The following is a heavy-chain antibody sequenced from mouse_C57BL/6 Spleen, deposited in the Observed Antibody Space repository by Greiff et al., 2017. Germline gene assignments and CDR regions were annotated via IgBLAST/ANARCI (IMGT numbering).Heavy chain of an antibody. CDR3: ASSYYGSSYGGFAY. D-gene: IGHD1-1*01. CDR1: GYTFTSYW. V-gene: IGHV1-55*01. J-gene: IGHJ3*01. CDR2: IYPGSGST. Sequence: QVQLQQPGAELVKPGASVKMSCKASGYTFTSYWITWVKQRHGPGLEWIGDIYPGSGSTNYNEKLKSKATLTVDTSSSTAYMQLSSLTSEDSAVYYCASSYYGSSYGGFAYWGQGTLVTVSA.